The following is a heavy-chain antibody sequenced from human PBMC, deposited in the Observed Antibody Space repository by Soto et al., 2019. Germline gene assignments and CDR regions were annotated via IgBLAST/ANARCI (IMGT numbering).Heavy chain of an antibody. CDR1: GGSISSGGYY. V-gene: IGHV4-31*03. D-gene: IGHD6-13*01. CDR3: ARGLHSSSWYGNLFDY. CDR2: IYYSGST. Sequence: QVQLQESGPGLVKPSQTLSLTCTVSGGSISSGGYYWSWIRQQPGKGLEWIGYIYYSGSTYYNPSLKSRVTISVDTSKNQFSLKLSSVTAADKAVYYCARGLHSSSWYGNLFDYWGQGTLVTVSS. J-gene: IGHJ4*02.